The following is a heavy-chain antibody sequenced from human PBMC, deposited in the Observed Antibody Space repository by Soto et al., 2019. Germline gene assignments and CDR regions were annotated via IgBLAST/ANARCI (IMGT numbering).Heavy chain of an antibody. CDR2: ISSSSSYI. V-gene: IGHV3-21*01. CDR3: ASPIVVVITAAFDI. D-gene: IGHD3-22*01. CDR1: GFTFSSYS. J-gene: IGHJ3*02. Sequence: GGSLRLSCAASGFTFSSYSMNWVRQAPGKGLEWVSSISSSSSYIYYADSVKGRFTISRDNAKNSLYLQMNSLRAEDTAVYYCASPIVVVITAAFDIWGQGTMVTVSS.